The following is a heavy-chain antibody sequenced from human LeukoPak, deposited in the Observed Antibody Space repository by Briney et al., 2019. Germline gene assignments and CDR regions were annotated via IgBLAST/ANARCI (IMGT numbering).Heavy chain of an antibody. CDR1: GGSISSYY. CDR2: IYYSGST. J-gene: IGHJ6*02. Sequence: PSETLSLTCTVSGGSISSYYWSWIRQPPGKGLEWIGYIYYSGSTNYDPSLKSRVTISVDTSKNQFSLKLSSVTVADTAVYYCARRGSYSSSWYNYYYYYGMDVWGQGTTVTVSS. CDR3: ARRGSYSSSWYNYYYYYGMDV. V-gene: IGHV4-59*08. D-gene: IGHD6-13*01.